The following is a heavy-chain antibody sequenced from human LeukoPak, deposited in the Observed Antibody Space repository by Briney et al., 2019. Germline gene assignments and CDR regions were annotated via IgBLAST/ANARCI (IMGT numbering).Heavy chain of an antibody. D-gene: IGHD3-16*02. V-gene: IGHV4-39*01. CDR1: GGSISSSSYY. CDR3: ARRLRITFGGVIGNPHNWFDP. CDR2: IYYSGST. Sequence: SETLSLTGTGSGGSISSSSYYWGWIRQPPGRGLERIGSIYYSGSTYYNPSLKSRVTISVDTSKNQFSLKLSSVTAADTAVYHCARRLRITFGGVIGNPHNWFDPWGQGTLVTVSS. J-gene: IGHJ5*02.